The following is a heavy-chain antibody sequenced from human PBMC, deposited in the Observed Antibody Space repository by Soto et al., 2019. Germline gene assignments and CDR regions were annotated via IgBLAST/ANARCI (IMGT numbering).Heavy chain of an antibody. V-gene: IGHV1-2*02. CDR3: AREEATAGHHCFHY. D-gene: IGHD6-13*01. CDR1: TGNY. J-gene: IGHJ4*02. CDR2: INPTTGGS. Sequence: ASGKGSCKGSTGNYRQWVRQAAGQGHEWKGWINPTTGGSHYAQQFQGTVPLTWLTSISTVYMELNSLSSDDTAVYYCAREEATAGHHCFHYWGQGPLVPVS.